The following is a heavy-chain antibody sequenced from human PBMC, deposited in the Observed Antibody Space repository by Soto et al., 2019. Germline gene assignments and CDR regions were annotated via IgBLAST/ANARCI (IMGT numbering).Heavy chain of an antibody. CDR3: ARERIGVAGSTYDY. V-gene: IGHV3-33*01. D-gene: IGHD6-19*01. Sequence: QVQLVESGGGVVQPGTSLRLSCAASGFTFSTYGMHWVRQAPGKGLDWVALIWYDGSRTHCAESVKGRFTISRDNSKNTLFLQMNSLRVEDTAVYYCARERIGVAGSTYDYWGQGTLVTVSS. CDR1: GFTFSTYG. J-gene: IGHJ4*02. CDR2: IWYDGSRT.